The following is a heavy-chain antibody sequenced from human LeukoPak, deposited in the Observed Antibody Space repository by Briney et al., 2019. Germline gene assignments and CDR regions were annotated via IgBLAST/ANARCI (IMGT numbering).Heavy chain of an antibody. CDR2: IYTSGST. CDR3: ARDRGYGDYFDAFDI. V-gene: IGHV4-4*07. CDR1: GGSISSYY. J-gene: IGHJ3*02. D-gene: IGHD4-17*01. Sequence: PSETLSLTCTVSGGSISSYYWNWVRQPAGKGLEWIGQIYTSGSTNYNPSLKSRVTLSVDTSKKQFSLKLTSVTAADTAVYYCARDRGYGDYFDAFDIWGQGTMVTVSS.